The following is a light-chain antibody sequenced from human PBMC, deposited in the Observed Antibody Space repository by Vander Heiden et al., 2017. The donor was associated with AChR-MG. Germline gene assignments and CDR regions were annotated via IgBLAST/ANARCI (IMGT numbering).Light chain of an antibody. V-gene: IGKV3-15*01. CDR2: GAS. J-gene: IGKJ1*01. CDR1: QSVSSN. CDR3: QQYNHWPAT. Sequence: EIVMTQSQATLSVSPGERATLSCRASQSVSSNIAWYQQKPGQAPRLLIYGASTRATGIPARFSGSGSGTEFTLTISSLQSDSFAVYYCQQYNHWPATFGQGTKVEIK.